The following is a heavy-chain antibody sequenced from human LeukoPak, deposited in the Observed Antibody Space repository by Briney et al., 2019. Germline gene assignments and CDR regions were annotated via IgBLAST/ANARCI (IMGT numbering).Heavy chain of an antibody. D-gene: IGHD6-13*01. Sequence: GGSLRLSCAASGFTFSSYGMHWVRQAPGKGLEWVAVIWYDGSNKYYADSVKGRFTISRDNSKNTLSLRMHSLRAEDTAVYYCARDPTYSSSWGYFDYWGQGTLVTVSS. V-gene: IGHV3-33*01. CDR3: ARDPTYSSSWGYFDY. CDR2: IWYDGSNK. J-gene: IGHJ4*02. CDR1: GFTFSSYG.